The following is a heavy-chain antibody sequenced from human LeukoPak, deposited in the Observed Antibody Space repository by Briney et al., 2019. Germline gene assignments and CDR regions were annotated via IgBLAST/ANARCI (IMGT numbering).Heavy chain of an antibody. J-gene: IGHJ4*02. CDR2: IYYSGST. D-gene: IGHD5-18*01. CDR3: VRSGYSYGDYFDY. V-gene: IGHV4-59*01. Sequence: SETLSLTCTVSGGSISSYYWSCVRQPTGGGLEWIGYIYYSGSTNYNPSLKSRVTISVDTSKNQFSLKLSAVTAADTAVYYCVRSGYSYGDYFDYWGQGTLVTVSS. CDR1: GGSISSYY.